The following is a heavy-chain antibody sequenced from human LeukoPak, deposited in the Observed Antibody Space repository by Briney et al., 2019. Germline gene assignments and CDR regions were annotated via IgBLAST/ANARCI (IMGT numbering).Heavy chain of an antibody. CDR2: TAYDGTYK. D-gene: IGHD1-26*01. CDR3: AKTRRAGSYYLHFDY. CDR1: VFTVTSYC. Sequence: WLSLRLSCLASVFTVTSYCLHWVRQAPGKGRAGVAVTAYDGTYKYYADSVQGRFTISRDTSKNTVYLQMNNLRDEDTAVYYCAKTRRAGSYYLHFDYWGQGTLVTVSS. J-gene: IGHJ4*02. V-gene: IGHV3-30*18.